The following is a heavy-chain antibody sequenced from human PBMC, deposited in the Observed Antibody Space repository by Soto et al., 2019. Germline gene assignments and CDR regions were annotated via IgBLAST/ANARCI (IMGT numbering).Heavy chain of an antibody. CDR1: GGAISSGGYY. V-gene: IGHV4-31*03. D-gene: IGHD3-22*01. CDR2: IYYSGST. J-gene: IGHJ4*02. Sequence: SETLSLTCTVSGGAISSGGYYWSWIRQHPGKGLEWIGYIYYSGSTYYNPSLKSRVTISVDTSKNQFSLKLSSVTAADTAVYYCARTWLPHNYFDYWGQGTLVTVSS. CDR3: ARTWLPHNYFDY.